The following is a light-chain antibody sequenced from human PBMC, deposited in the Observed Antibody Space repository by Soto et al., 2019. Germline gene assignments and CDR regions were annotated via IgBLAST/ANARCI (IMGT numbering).Light chain of an antibody. CDR2: DVS. J-gene: IGLJ1*01. CDR1: SSDVGGYNY. CDR3: SSYAGSSLV. Sequence: QSVLTQPPSASGSPGQSVTISCTGTSSDVGGYNYVSWYQQHPGKAPKLIIYDVSKRPSGVPDRFSGSKSGNTASLTVSVLQAEDEADYYCSSYAGSSLVFGTGTKVTVL. V-gene: IGLV2-8*01.